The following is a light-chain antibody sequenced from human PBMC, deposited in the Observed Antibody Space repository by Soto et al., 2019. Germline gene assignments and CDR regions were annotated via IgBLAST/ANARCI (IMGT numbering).Light chain of an antibody. CDR2: DAS. CDR3: QQYDNLHQT. Sequence: DIEMTTPPSSLSAPVGDRLTITCQASQDIGNYLNWYQHKAGKGPKLLLYDASTLHTGVASRCSGSGSGTHFTFTISSLGPGDIATYYCQQYDNLHQTFDQWTKVDIK. V-gene: IGKV1-33*01. CDR1: QDIGNY. J-gene: IGKJ2*01.